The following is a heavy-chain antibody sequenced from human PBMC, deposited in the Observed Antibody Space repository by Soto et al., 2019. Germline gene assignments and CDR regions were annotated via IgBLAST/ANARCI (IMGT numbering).Heavy chain of an antibody. CDR3: AKEPRGVAPTVTGY. CDR2: INPNSGGT. CDR1: GYAFTGYY. J-gene: IGHJ4*02. V-gene: IGHV1-2*04. Sequence: ASVKVSCKASGYAFTGYYMHWVRQAPGQGLEWMGWINPNSGGTNYAQKFQGWVTMTRDTSISTAYMELSRLRAEDTAVYFCAKEPRGVAPTVTGYWGQGTLVTVSS. D-gene: IGHD1-20*01.